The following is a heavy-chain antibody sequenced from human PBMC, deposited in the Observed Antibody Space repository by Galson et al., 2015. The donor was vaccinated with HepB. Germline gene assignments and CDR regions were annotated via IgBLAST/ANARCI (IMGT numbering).Heavy chain of an antibody. Sequence: SETLSLTCTVSGGSISSTSYYWGWIRQPPGKGLEWIGTMYYSGSTYYNPSLKSRVTISVDTSKNQFSLRLTSVTAADTAVYYCARQLFIVATIGWFDLWGQGTLVTVSS. CDR2: MYYSGST. V-gene: IGHV4-39*01. CDR3: ARQLFIVATIGWFDL. D-gene: IGHD5-12*01. J-gene: IGHJ5*02. CDR1: GGSISSTSYY.